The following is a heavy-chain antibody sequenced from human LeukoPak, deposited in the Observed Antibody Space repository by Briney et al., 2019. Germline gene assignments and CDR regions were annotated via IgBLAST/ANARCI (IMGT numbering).Heavy chain of an antibody. CDR2: INHSGYT. CDR3: TRMTAGHDH. Sequence: SETLSLTCAVSGVSFDDYYWSWVRQTPGKGLEWIGEINHSGYTNDSSSLKSRVTLSIDTSSKQFSLNLRSVTVADTGIYYCTRMTAGHDHWGQGTLVTVSS. CDR1: GVSFDDYY. D-gene: IGHD2-21*02. V-gene: IGHV4-34*01. J-gene: IGHJ5*02.